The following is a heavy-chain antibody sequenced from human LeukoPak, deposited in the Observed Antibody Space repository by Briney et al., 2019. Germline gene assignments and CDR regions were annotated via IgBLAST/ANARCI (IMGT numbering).Heavy chain of an antibody. J-gene: IGHJ3*02. Sequence: ASVKVSRKASGYTFTGYYMHWVRQAPGQGLEWMGWISPNSGGTNYAQKFQGRVTMTRDTSISTAYMELSRLRSDDTAVYYCARDRYYDSSGYLGYYAFDIWGQGTMVTVSS. CDR1: GYTFTGYY. CDR2: ISPNSGGT. V-gene: IGHV1-2*02. D-gene: IGHD3-22*01. CDR3: ARDRYYDSSGYLGYYAFDI.